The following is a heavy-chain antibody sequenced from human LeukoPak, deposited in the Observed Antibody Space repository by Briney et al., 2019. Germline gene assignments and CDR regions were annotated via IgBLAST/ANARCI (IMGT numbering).Heavy chain of an antibody. CDR3: ARGGGSGSYYKRRPHYYYGMDV. CDR1: GGSFSGYY. Sequence: SETLSFTCAVYGGSFSGYYWSWIGQPPGKGPEWIGEINHSESTNYNPSLKSRVTISVDTSKNQFSLKLSSVTAADTAVYYCARGGGSGSYYKRRPHYYYGMDVWGQGTTVTVSS. V-gene: IGHV4-34*01. J-gene: IGHJ6*02. D-gene: IGHD3-10*01. CDR2: INHSEST.